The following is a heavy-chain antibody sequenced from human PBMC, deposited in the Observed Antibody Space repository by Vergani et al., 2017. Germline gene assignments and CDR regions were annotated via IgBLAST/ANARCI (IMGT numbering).Heavy chain of an antibody. J-gene: IGHJ4*02. V-gene: IGHV3-30-3*01. Sequence: QVKLEESGGGVVQPGRSLRLSCAASGFSFGNYAMHWVRQAPGKGLEWVGVISYDGTEKKYADSVNGRFTISRDNSKKMMSLQMNSLRVEDTAVSYCARGGKGIIMVVPSTHLWGQGTQVSVS. D-gene: IGHD2-15*01. CDR2: ISYDGTEK. CDR3: ARGGKGIIMVVPSTHL. CDR1: GFSFGNYA.